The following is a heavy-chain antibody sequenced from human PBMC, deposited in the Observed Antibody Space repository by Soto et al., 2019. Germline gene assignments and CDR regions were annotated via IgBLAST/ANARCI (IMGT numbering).Heavy chain of an antibody. CDR2: IIPIFGTA. V-gene: IGHV1-69*13. D-gene: IGHD3-9*01. J-gene: IGHJ6*02. CDR3: ASSYYDILTGYDPGSYYYYGVDV. Sequence: SVKVSCKASGGTFSSYAISWVRQAPGQGLEWKGGIIPIFGTANYAQKFQGRVTITADESTSTAYMELSSLRSEDTAVYYCASSYYDILTGYDPGSYYYYGVDVWGQGTTVTVSS. CDR1: GGTFSSYA.